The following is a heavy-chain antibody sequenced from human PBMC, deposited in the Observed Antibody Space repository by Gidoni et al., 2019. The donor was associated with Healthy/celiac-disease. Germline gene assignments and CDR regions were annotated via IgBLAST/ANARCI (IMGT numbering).Heavy chain of an antibody. CDR2: IYWNDDK. Sequence: QITLKESGPTLVKPTQTLTLTCTFSRFSLSTSGVGVVGIRQPPGKALVWLALIYWNDDKRYSPSRKSRLTINKDTSKNQVVLTMTNMDPVDTATYYCAHSVRGQQLGTFWTYWGQGTLVTVSS. V-gene: IGHV2-5*01. D-gene: IGHD6-13*01. CDR1: RFSLSTSGVG. J-gene: IGHJ4*02. CDR3: AHSVRGQQLGTFWTY.